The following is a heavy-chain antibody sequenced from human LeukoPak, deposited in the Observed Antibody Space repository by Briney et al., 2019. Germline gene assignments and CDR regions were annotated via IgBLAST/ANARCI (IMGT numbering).Heavy chain of an antibody. Sequence: PGGSLRLSCAASGFTFSSYSMHWVRQAPGKGLEWVAVISYDGSNKYYADSVKGRFTISRDNSKNTLYLQMNSLRAEDTAVYYCAKDSLYGDYTTYFDYWGQGTLVTVSS. CDR2: ISYDGSNK. CDR3: AKDSLYGDYTTYFDY. V-gene: IGHV3-30*18. CDR1: GFTFSSYS. D-gene: IGHD4-17*01. J-gene: IGHJ4*02.